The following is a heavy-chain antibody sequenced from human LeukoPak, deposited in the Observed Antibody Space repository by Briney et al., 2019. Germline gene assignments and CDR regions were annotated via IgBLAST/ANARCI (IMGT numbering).Heavy chain of an antibody. Sequence: GGSLRLSCAASGFIFSSYWMHWIRHAPGKGLVWVSRINSDGSSTSYADSVKGRFTISRDNAKNTLYLQMNSLRAEDTAVYYCARDLYYNWFDPWGQGTLVTVSS. J-gene: IGHJ5*02. V-gene: IGHV3-74*01. CDR2: INSDGSST. CDR1: GFIFSSYW. CDR3: ARDLYYNWFDP. D-gene: IGHD3-10*01.